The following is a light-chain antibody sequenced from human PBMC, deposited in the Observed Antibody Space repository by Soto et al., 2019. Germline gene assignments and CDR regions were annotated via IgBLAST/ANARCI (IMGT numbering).Light chain of an antibody. CDR3: QQYGSSRT. Sequence: NVFSQSPRTLSFSPREKDTPPPRASQSVSSSYLAWYQQKPGQAPRLLIYGASFRATGIPDRFSGSGSGTDFTLTISTLEPEDFAVYYCQQYGSSRTFGQGTKVDIK. CDR1: QSVSSSY. CDR2: GAS. V-gene: IGKV3-20*01. J-gene: IGKJ1*01.